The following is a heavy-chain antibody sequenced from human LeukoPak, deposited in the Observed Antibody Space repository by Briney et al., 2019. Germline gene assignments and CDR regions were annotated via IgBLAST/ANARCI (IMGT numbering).Heavy chain of an antibody. CDR2: ISAYNGNT. J-gene: IGHJ4*02. CDR1: GYTFTSYG. D-gene: IGHD1-26*01. Sequence: GASVKVSCKASGYTFTSYGISWVRQAPGQGLEWMGWISAYNGNTNYAQKLQGRVTMTTDTSTSTAYMELRSLRSDDTAVYYCARDIWTNLGEWEPHDYWGQGTLVTVSS. V-gene: IGHV1-18*01. CDR3: ARDIWTNLGEWEPHDY.